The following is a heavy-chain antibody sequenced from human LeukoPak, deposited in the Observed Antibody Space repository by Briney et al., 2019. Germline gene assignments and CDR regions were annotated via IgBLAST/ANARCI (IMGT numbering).Heavy chain of an antibody. Sequence: SETLSLTCTVSGGSMTYYYWTWIRQPPGKGLEWIGYIYFRGNTNYNPSLKSRVTISVDTSKNQFSLMLGSVTAADTAVFYCARQRDGYVDYWGQGTLVSVSA. CDR1: GGSMTYYY. D-gene: IGHD5-24*01. V-gene: IGHV4-59*08. J-gene: IGHJ4*02. CDR3: ARQRDGYVDY. CDR2: IYFRGNT.